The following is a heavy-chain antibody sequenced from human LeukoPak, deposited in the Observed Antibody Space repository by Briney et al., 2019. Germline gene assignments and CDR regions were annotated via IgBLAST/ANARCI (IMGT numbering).Heavy chain of an antibody. D-gene: IGHD5-18*01. CDR2: IYYSGST. Sequence: PSETLSLTCTVSGGSISSYYWSWIRQPPGKGLKWIGYIYYSGSTNYNPSLKSRVTISVDTSKNQFSLKPSSVTAADTAVYYCARSRGYSYGYALDYWGQGTLVTVSS. V-gene: IGHV4-59*01. CDR1: GGSISSYY. CDR3: ARSRGYSYGYALDY. J-gene: IGHJ4*02.